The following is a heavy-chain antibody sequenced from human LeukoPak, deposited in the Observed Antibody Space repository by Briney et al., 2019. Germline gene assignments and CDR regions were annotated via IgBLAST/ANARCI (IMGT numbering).Heavy chain of an antibody. Sequence: GGSLRLSCVASGFAFSSYAMHWVRQAPGKGLEWVALISYDGSDKYYADSVKGRFTISRDNSKNTLYLQMNSLRAEDTAVYYCARGGVYSSGSYYLYYFDYWGQGTLVTVSS. V-gene: IGHV3-30-3*01. J-gene: IGHJ4*02. CDR3: ARGGVYSSGSYYLYYFDY. D-gene: IGHD6-19*01. CDR1: GFAFSSYA. CDR2: ISYDGSDK.